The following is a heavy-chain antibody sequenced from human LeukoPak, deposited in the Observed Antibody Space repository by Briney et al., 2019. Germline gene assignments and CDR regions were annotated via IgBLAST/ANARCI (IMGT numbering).Heavy chain of an antibody. CDR3: ARDPGYYDILTGYFRTYYFDY. CDR1: GFTVSSNY. J-gene: IGHJ4*02. V-gene: IGHV3-53*01. CDR2: IYSGGST. D-gene: IGHD3-9*01. Sequence: GGSLRLSCAASGFTVSSNYMSWVRQAPGKGLEWVSVIYSGGSTFYADSVKGRFTISRDNSKNTLYLQMNSLRAEDTAVYYCARDPGYYDILTGYFRTYYFDYWGQGTLVTVSS.